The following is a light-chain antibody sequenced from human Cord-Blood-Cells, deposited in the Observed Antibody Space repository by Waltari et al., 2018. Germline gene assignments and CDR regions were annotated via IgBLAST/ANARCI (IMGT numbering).Light chain of an antibody. CDR2: GAS. V-gene: IGKV3D-15*01. Sequence: EIVMTQSPATLAVSPGERATLSCRASQSVSSNLAWYQQKPGQAPGLLIHGASTRATGIPARFSGSVSGTEFTLTISSRQSEDLAVYYCQQYNNWSPIIFRGGTKVEIK. CDR3: QQYNNWSPII. CDR1: QSVSSN. J-gene: IGKJ4*01.